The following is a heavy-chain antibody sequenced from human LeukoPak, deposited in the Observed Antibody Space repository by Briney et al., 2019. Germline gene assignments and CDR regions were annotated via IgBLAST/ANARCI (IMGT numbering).Heavy chain of an antibody. CDR2: IYHSGTT. CDR3: ATSFYGEYGSYYSDY. V-gene: IGHV4-4*02. CDR1: GASIPNIHW. D-gene: IGHD4-17*01. J-gene: IGHJ4*02. Sequence: SGTLSLTLAASGASIPNIHWCGWARQPPGKGLEWIGEIYHSGTTNYNPSLKSRVTMSVDKSKNQFSLKLNSVTAADTAVYYCATSFYGEYGSYYSDYWGQGTLVTVSS.